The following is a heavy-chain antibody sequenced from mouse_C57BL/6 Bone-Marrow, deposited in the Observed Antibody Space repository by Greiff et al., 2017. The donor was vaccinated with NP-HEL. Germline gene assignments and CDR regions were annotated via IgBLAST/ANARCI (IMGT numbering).Heavy chain of an antibody. D-gene: IGHD1-1*01. CDR3: ARDYGSSYEFAY. Sequence: EVKLVESGGGLVQPGGSLKLSCAASGFTFSDYYMYWVRQTPEKRLEWVAYISNGGGSTYYPDTVKGRFTISRDNAKNTLYLQMSRLKSEDTAMYYCARDYGSSYEFAYWGQGTLVTVSA. CDR2: ISNGGGST. CDR1: GFTFSDYY. V-gene: IGHV5-12*01. J-gene: IGHJ3*01.